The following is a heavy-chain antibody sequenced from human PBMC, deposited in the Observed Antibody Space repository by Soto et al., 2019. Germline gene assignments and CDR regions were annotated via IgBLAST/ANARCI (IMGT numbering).Heavy chain of an antibody. CDR2: INHSGST. CDR1: GGSFSGYY. D-gene: IGHD3-3*01. CDR3: AIDSLKTFFGVVIWDYFDY. V-gene: IGHV4-34*01. Sequence: SETLSLTCAVYGGSFSGYYWSWIRQPPGKGLEWIGEINHSGSTNYHPSLKSRVTISVDTSKNQFSLKLSSVTAAATAVYYCAIDSLKTFFGVVIWDYFDYWGQGTLVTVSS. J-gene: IGHJ4*02.